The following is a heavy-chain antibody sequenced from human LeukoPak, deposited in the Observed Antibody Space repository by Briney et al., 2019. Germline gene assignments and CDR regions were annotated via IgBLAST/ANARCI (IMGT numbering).Heavy chain of an antibody. D-gene: IGHD3-3*01. CDR1: GGSVTSTNW. V-gene: IGHV4-4*02. CDR2: VHLDGRT. J-gene: IGHJ4*02. Sequence: SGTLSLTCGVSGGSVTSTNWWTWVRQPPGKGLEWIGEVHLDGRTNYNPSLKSRLTMSVDLSENHISPKLTSVTAADTAVYYCAREGGFYRPLDYSGQGTLVTVSS. CDR3: AREGGFYRPLDY.